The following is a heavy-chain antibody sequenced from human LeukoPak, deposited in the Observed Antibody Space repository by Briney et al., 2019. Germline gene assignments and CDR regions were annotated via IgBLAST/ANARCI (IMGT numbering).Heavy chain of an antibody. Sequence: SQTLSLICAISGDSVSSKSVSWNWIRQSPSGGLEYLGRTRYRSTWNTFYSSSVEGRITINADTSRNQVSLRLNSVTPEDTALYYCVRDFNWAFDYWGQGTLVNVSS. V-gene: IGHV6-1*01. CDR1: GDSVSSKSVS. CDR3: VRDFNWAFDY. J-gene: IGHJ4*02. CDR2: TRYRSTWNT. D-gene: IGHD7-27*01.